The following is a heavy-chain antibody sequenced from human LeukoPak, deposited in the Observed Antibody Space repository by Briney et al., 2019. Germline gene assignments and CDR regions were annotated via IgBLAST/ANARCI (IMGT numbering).Heavy chain of an antibody. CDR2: INQDGNEK. CDR1: AFTFTSYW. J-gene: IGHJ4*02. V-gene: IGHV3-7*03. CDR3: ARGKYFGLILVDY. D-gene: IGHD3/OR15-3a*01. Sequence: PGGSLRLSCAASAFTFTSYWMNWVRQAPGKGLQWVANINQDGNEKYYVDSVKGRFTISRDNARNSLYLQMNSLRAEDTAVYYCARGKYFGLILVDYWGQGTLAIVSS.